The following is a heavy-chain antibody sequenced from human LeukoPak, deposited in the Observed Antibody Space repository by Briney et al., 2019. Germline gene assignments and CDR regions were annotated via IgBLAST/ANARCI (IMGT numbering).Heavy chain of an antibody. D-gene: IGHD1-1*01. CDR2: IWFDGSNN. CDR1: GFTFSSYG. Sequence: PGRSLTLSCAASGFTFSSYGMHWVGQAPGKGLEWVAVIWFDGSNNYYADSVKGRFTISRDNSKNTLSLQMNSLRVEDTAVYYCTREAGTTPFDYWGQGTHVSVSS. CDR3: TREAGTTPFDY. J-gene: IGHJ4*02. V-gene: IGHV3-33*01.